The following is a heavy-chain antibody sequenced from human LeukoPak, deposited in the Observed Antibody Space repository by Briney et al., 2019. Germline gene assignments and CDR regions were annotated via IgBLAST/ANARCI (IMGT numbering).Heavy chain of an antibody. D-gene: IGHD3-3*01. J-gene: IGHJ6*03. CDR3: ARRGFWSGYQYYYYYMDV. V-gene: IGHV1-18*01. Sequence: ASVKVSCKASGYTFTSYGISWVRQALGQGLEWMGWISAYNGNTNYAQKLQGRVTMTTDTSTSTAYMELRSLRSDDTAVYYCARRGFWSGYQYYYYYMDVWGKGTTVTVSS. CDR2: ISAYNGNT. CDR1: GYTFTSYG.